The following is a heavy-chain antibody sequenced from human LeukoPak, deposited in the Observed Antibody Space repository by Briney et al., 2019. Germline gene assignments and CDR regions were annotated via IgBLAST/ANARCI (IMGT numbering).Heavy chain of an antibody. J-gene: IGHJ3*02. CDR2: IYYSGST. CDR1: GGSISSSSYY. CDR3: ARRDGPLLSAFDI. D-gene: IGHD5-24*01. Sequence: KPSETLSLTCTVSGGSISSSSYYWGWIRQPPGKGLEWIGSIYYSGSTYYNPSLKSRVTISVDTSKNQFSLKLSSVTAADTAVYYCARRDGPLLSAFDIWGQGTMVTVSS. V-gene: IGHV4-39*01.